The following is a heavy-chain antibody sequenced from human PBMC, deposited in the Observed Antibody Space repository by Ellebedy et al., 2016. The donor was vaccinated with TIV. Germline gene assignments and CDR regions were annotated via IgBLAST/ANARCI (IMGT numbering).Heavy chain of an antibody. CDR2: IGPSVTNR. CDR1: GFTFSSYA. D-gene: IGHD4-11*01. Sequence: GESLKISCAASGFTFSSYAMSWVRQAPGKGLEWVSAIGPSVTNRLYAASVKGRFTISRDNSKNTLYLHMNSLRAEDTAVYYCASHPPVTPAGRNAFGNWGQGTMVTVSS. J-gene: IGHJ3*02. V-gene: IGHV3-23*01. CDR3: ASHPPVTPAGRNAFGN.